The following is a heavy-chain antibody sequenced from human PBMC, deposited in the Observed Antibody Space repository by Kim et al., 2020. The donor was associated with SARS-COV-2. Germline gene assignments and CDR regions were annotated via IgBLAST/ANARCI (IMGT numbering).Heavy chain of an antibody. J-gene: IGHJ4*02. V-gene: IGHV3-7*01. D-gene: IGHD2-15*01. Sequence: VDAAKGRFTTSRDDAKNSVYLGMSSLRAEDTAVYFCVRDWGPTTLPFNYWGQGTLVTVSS. CDR3: VRDWGPTTLPFNY.